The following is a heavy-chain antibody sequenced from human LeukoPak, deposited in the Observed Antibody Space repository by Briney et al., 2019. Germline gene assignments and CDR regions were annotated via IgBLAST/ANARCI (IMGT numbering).Heavy chain of an antibody. D-gene: IGHD3-10*01. CDR2: IKQDGSEK. J-gene: IGHJ4*02. CDR1: GXTFSSYW. Sequence: GGSLRLSCAASGXTFSSYWMSWVRQAPGKGLEWVANIKQDGSEKYYVDSVKGRFTISRDNAKNSLYLQMNSLRAEDTAVYYCARPGGWFGELSHWGQGTLVTVSS. CDR3: ARPGGWFGELSH. V-gene: IGHV3-7*04.